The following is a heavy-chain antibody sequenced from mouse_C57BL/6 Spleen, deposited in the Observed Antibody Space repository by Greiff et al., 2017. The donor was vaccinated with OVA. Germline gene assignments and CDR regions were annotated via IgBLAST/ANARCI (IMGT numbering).Heavy chain of an antibody. CDR1: GYSITSGYY. V-gene: IGHV3-6*01. CDR2: ISYDGSN. CDR3: AREVYYSNLDY. J-gene: IGHJ2*01. D-gene: IGHD2-5*01. Sequence: EVKLVESGPGLVKPSQSLSLTCSVTGYSITSGYYWNWIRQFPGNKLEWMGYISYDGSNNYNPSLKNRISITRDTSKNQFFLKLNSVTTEDTATYYCAREVYYSNLDYWGQGTTLTVSS.